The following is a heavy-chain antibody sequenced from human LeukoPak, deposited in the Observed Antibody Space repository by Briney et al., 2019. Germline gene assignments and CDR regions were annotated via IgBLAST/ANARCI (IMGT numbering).Heavy chain of an antibody. CDR2: ISAYNGNT. Sequence: ASVKVSCKASGYTFTSYGISWVRQAPGQGLEWMGWISAYNGNTNYAQRLQGRVTMTTDTSTSTAYMELSRLRSDDTAVYYCASLGYCSSTSCSDYYYYYMDVWGKGTTVTVSS. J-gene: IGHJ6*03. V-gene: IGHV1-18*01. D-gene: IGHD2-2*01. CDR3: ASLGYCSSTSCSDYYYYYMDV. CDR1: GYTFTSYG.